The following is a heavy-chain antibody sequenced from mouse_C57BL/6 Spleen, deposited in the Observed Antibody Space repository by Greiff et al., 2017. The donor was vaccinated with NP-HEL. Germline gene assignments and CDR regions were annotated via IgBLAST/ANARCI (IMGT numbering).Heavy chain of an antibody. V-gene: IGHV10-1*01. D-gene: IGHD2-1*01. CDR1: GFSFNTYA. CDR2: IRSKSNNYAT. J-gene: IGHJ4*01. Sequence: EVQVVESGGGLVQPKGSLKLSCAASGFSFNTYAMNWVRQAPGKGLEWVARIRSKSNNYATYYADSVKDRFTISRDDSESMLYLQMNNLKTEDTAMYYCVRPGYGNAMDYWGQGTSVTVSS. CDR3: VRPGYGNAMDY.